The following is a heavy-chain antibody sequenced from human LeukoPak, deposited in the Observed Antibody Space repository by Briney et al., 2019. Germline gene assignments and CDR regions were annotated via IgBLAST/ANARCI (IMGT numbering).Heavy chain of an antibody. CDR1: GGSISSGSYY. D-gene: IGHD3-10*01. V-gene: IGHV4-39*07. J-gene: IGHJ4*02. Sequence: PSETLSLTCTVSGGSISSGSYYWGWIRQPPGKGLEWIGSIYYSGSTYYNPSLKSRVTISVDTSKNQFSLKLSSVTAADTAVYYCARDRRLSGYYYGSGSYKYWGQGTLVTVSS. CDR2: IYYSGST. CDR3: ARDRRLSGYYYGSGSYKY.